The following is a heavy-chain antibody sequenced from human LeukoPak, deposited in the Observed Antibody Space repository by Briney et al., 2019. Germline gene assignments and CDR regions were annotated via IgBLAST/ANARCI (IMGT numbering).Heavy chain of an antibody. CDR2: IKQDGSEK. CDR3: ARKYYGSGSYYSDGYYFDY. Sequence: GGSLRLSCAASGFTFSSYWMSWVRQAPGKGLEWVANIKQDGSEKYYVDSVKGRFTIARDNAKNSLYLQMNSLRAEDTAVYYCARKYYGSGSYYSDGYYFDYWGQGTLVTVSS. CDR1: GFTFSSYW. J-gene: IGHJ4*02. V-gene: IGHV3-7*01. D-gene: IGHD3-10*01.